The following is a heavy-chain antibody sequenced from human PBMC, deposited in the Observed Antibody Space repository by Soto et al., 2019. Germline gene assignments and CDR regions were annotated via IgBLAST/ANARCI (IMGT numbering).Heavy chain of an antibody. CDR1: GFTFSDHA. CDR3: AIDLWWYTH. Sequence: EVQLLESGGGLVQPGGSLRLSCTASGFTFSDHAMTWVRQAPGKGLQWLSGINGGGSGAYYADSVKGRFTVSRANSHNTLFLQMDSLRVEDTAVYYCAIDLWWYTHWGQGTLVTVSS. D-gene: IGHD2-15*01. J-gene: IGHJ1*01. CDR2: INGGGSGA. V-gene: IGHV3-23*01.